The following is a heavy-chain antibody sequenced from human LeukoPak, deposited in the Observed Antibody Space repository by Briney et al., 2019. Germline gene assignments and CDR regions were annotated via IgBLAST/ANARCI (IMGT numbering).Heavy chain of an antibody. Sequence: SETLSLTGGVSGGSISSNNWWSWLRQPPGEGLEWIGEIYHSGGTYYNPSLKSRVTISVGTSKNQFSLKLSSVTAADTAVYYCARDRGRYSSSWYGGGWFDPWGQGTLVAVSS. CDR1: GGSISSNNW. V-gene: IGHV4-4*02. J-gene: IGHJ5*02. CDR3: ARDRGRYSSSWYGGGWFDP. D-gene: IGHD6-13*01. CDR2: IYHSGGT.